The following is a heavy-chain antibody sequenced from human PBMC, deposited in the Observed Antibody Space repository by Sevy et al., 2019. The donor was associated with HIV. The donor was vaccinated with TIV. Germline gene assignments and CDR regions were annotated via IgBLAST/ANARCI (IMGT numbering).Heavy chain of an antibody. CDR1: GGSFSGYY. D-gene: IGHD2-2*01. V-gene: IGHV4-34*01. Sequence: SETLSLTRAVYGGSFSGYYWNWIRQSPGKGLEWIGEINHSGSTHYNPPLKSRVTISVDTSKNQFSLRLNSVTAADTAVYYCARAPPVVVVPGAPSWFDPWGQGTLVTVSS. J-gene: IGHJ5*02. CDR2: INHSGST. CDR3: ARAPPVVVVPGAPSWFDP.